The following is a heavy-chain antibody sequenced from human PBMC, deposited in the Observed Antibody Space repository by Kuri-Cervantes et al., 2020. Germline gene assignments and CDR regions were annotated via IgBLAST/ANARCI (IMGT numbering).Heavy chain of an antibody. CDR2: INWNGGST. CDR3: ARDQIGSSWGGFVYYYGMDV. CDR1: GFTVSSNY. D-gene: IGHD6-13*01. V-gene: IGHV3-20*04. J-gene: IGHJ6*02. Sequence: GESLKISCAASGFTVSSNYMSWVRQAPGKGLECVSGINWNGGSTGYADSVKGRFTISRDNAKNSLYLQMNSLRAEDTAVYYCARDQIGSSWGGFVYYYGMDVWVHGTTVTVCS.